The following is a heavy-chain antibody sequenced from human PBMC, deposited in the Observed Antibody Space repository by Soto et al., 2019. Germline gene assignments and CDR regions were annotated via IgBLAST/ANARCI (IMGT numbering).Heavy chain of an antibody. V-gene: IGHV4-39*01. CDR1: GVFISSSSYY. D-gene: IGHD3-9*01. CDR2: VYYSGST. CDR3: ARHLTDYDILTGPPLVHFDQ. Sequence: LQLQESGPGLVKPSETLSLTCTVSGVFISSSSYYWAWIRQPPGKEPEWIGSVYYSGSTVHTPSLKSRASLSVDTSKNQFSLQLSSVTAADTAFYYCARHLTDYDILTGPPLVHFDQWGQGILVAVSS. J-gene: IGHJ4*02.